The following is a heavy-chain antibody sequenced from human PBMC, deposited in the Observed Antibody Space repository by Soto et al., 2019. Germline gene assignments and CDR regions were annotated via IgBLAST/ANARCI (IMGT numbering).Heavy chain of an antibody. CDR3: ARESIAGVYYFDY. D-gene: IGHD6-6*01. CDR2: IWYDGSNK. CDR1: GFTFSSYG. J-gene: IGHJ4*02. V-gene: IGHV3-33*01. Sequence: VQLVESGGGVVQPGRSLRLSCAASGFTFSSYGMHWVRQAPGKGLEWVAVIWYDGSNKYYADSVKGRFTISRDNSKNTLYLQMNSLRAEDTAVYYCARESIAGVYYFDYWGQGTLVTVSS.